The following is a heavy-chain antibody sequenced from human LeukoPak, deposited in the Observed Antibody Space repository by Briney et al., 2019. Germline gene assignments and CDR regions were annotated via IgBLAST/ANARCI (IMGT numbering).Heavy chain of an antibody. J-gene: IGHJ3*02. CDR1: GYTFTGYY. V-gene: IGHV1-2*02. CDR2: INPNSGGT. D-gene: IGHD2-15*01. Sequence: ASVRVSCKASGYTFTGYYMHWVRQAPGQGLEWMGWINPNSGGTNYAQKFQGRVTMTRDTSISTAYMELSRLRSEDTAVYYCARGWRAIDAFDIWGQGTMVTVSS. CDR3: ARGWRAIDAFDI.